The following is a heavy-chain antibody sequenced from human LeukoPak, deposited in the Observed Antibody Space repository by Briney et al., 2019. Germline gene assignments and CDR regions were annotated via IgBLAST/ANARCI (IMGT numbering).Heavy chain of an antibody. CDR3: AKSYEVSPSCPWGSCMTTVTTWAFDI. J-gene: IGHJ3*02. D-gene: IGHD4-17*01. V-gene: IGHV1-69*01. Sequence: SVKVSCKASGGHFSSYGISWVRQAPGQGLEWMGGIVPIFGTANYAQKFQGRVTITADESTSTTYMDLSSLRSEDTAVYYCAKSYEVSPSCPWGSCMTTVTTWAFDIWGQGTMVTVSS. CDR2: IVPIFGTA. CDR1: GGHFSSYG.